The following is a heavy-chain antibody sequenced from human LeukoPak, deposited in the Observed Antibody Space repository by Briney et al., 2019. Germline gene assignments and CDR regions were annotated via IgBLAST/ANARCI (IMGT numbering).Heavy chain of an antibody. CDR1: GITFSNYR. Sequence: PGGSLRLSCAASGITFSNYRMSWVRQAPGKGLEWVSAISSSGGSTYYADSVRGRFIISRDSSKNTLYLQMNSLRVEDTAVYYCAKGGAQVGGQGTLVTVSS. CDR2: ISSSGGST. CDR3: AKGGAQV. J-gene: IGHJ4*02. V-gene: IGHV3-23*01. D-gene: IGHD1-26*01.